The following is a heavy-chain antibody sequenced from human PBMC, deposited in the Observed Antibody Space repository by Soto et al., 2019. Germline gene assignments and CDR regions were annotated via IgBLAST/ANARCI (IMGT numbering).Heavy chain of an antibody. Sequence: SVKVSCKASGGTFSSYAISWVRQAPGQGLEWMGGIIPIFGTANYAQKFQGRVTITADESTSTAYMELSSLRSEDTAVYYCATDRMAAAGSHCHCGMNVWGRGTRVAVSS. CDR1: GGTFSSYA. D-gene: IGHD6-13*01. V-gene: IGHV1-69*13. CDR3: ATDRMAAAGSHCHCGMNV. J-gene: IGHJ6*01. CDR2: IIPIFGTA.